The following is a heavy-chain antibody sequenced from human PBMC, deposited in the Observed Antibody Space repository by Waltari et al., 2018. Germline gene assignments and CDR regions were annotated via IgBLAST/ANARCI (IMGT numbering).Heavy chain of an antibody. D-gene: IGHD3-22*01. V-gene: IGHV3-21*02. CDR1: GLPLSAKA. CDR2: ISASSNYI. Sequence: EATLEESGGGPFKPGGPLRLPCLASGLPLSAKARNWVRQAPGKGLEWVSSISASSNYIYYADSLKGRFTISRDNAKNSLYLQLHSLRADDTAVYYCARENNWNAYYYYYTLDVWGQGTTVTVSS. CDR3: ARENNWNAYYYYYTLDV. J-gene: IGHJ6*02.